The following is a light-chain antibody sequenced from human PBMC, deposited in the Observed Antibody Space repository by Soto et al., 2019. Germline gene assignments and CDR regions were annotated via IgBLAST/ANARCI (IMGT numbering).Light chain of an antibody. J-gene: IGKJ1*01. Sequence: EIVLTQSPGTLSLSPGERATLSCRASQSVTSSYLAWYQQKPGQAPRRLIYGASIRATGIPDRFSGTGSGTDFTLTISRLEPEDFAVYYCQQYDSSPKTFGQGTKVDIK. V-gene: IGKV3-20*01. CDR3: QQYDSSPKT. CDR1: QSVTSSY. CDR2: GAS.